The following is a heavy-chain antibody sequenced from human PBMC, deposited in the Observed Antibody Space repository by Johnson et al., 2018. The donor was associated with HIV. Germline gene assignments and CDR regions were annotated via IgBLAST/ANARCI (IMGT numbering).Heavy chain of an antibody. V-gene: IGHV3-30-3*01. CDR1: GFTFSSYA. CDR3: ARDRVENYYGSGSYYDAFDI. Sequence: QVQVVESGGGVVQPGRSLRLSCAASGFTFSSYAMHWVRQAPGKGLEWVAVISYDGSNKYYADSVKGRFTISRDNSKNTLYLQMNSLRAEDTAVYYCARDRVENYYGSGSYYDAFDIWGQGTMVTVSS. J-gene: IGHJ3*02. D-gene: IGHD3-10*01. CDR2: ISYDGSNK.